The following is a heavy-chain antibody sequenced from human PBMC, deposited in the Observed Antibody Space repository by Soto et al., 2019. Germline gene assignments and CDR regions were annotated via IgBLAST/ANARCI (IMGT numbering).Heavy chain of an antibody. CDR3: ARGGGYCSGGSCYSDYYMDV. CDR2: ISSSSSYI. D-gene: IGHD2-15*01. CDR1: GFTFSSYS. J-gene: IGHJ6*03. V-gene: IGHV3-21*01. Sequence: PGGSLRLSCAASGFTFSSYSMNWVRQAPGKGLEWVSSISSSSSYIYYADSVKGRFTISRDNAKNSLYLQMNSLRAEDTAVYYCARGGGYCSGGSCYSDYYMDVWGKGTTVTVSS.